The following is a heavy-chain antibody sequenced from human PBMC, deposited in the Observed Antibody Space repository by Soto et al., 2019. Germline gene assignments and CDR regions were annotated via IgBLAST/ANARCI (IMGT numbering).Heavy chain of an antibody. CDR1: GYTFSNYG. J-gene: IGHJ5*02. Sequence: ASVKVSCKTSGYTFSNYGITRVRQAPGQPLEWLGWISLYSDGTNYAQKFQGRVSMTTDTSTTTAYMELRSLRSDDTAVYYCARVVPGAEAWFGPWGQGTLVTVSS. D-gene: IGHD2-2*01. CDR2: ISLYSDGT. V-gene: IGHV1-18*01. CDR3: ARVVPGAEAWFGP.